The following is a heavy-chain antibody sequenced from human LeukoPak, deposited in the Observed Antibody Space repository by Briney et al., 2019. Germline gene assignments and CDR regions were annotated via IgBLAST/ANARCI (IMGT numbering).Heavy chain of an antibody. CDR1: GYTFTSYG. V-gene: IGHV1-18*01. CDR2: ISAYNGNT. J-gene: IGHJ5*02. Sequence: ASVKVSCKASGYTFTSYGISGVRQAPGQGLEWMGWISAYNGNTNYAQKLQGRVTMTTDTSTSTAYMDLRSLRSDDTAVYYCARGPAAGTPSWFDPWGREPWSPSPQ. D-gene: IGHD6-13*01. CDR3: ARGPAAGTPSWFDP.